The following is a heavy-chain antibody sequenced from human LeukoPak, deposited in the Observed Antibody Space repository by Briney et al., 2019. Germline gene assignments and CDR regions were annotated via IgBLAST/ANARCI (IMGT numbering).Heavy chain of an antibody. D-gene: IGHD2-2*01. J-gene: IGHJ4*02. V-gene: IGHV1-24*01. CDR3: ATESCSSTSCYGNPFDY. CDR1: GYTLTQLS. Sequence: ASVKVSCTLSGYTLTQLSMHWVRQAPGKGLEWMGGFDPEDGETIYAQKFQGRFTMTEDTSTDTAYMELSSLRSEDTAVYYCATESCSSTSCYGNPFDYWGQGTLVTVSS. CDR2: FDPEDGET.